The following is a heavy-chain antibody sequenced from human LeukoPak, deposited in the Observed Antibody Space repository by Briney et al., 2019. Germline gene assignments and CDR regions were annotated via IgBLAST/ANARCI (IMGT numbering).Heavy chain of an antibody. J-gene: IGHJ3*02. V-gene: IGHV3-74*01. Sequence: GGSLRLSCAASGFTFSSYWMHWVRQAPGKGLVWVSRINTDGSSTSYADSVKGRFTISRDNAKNTLYLQMNSLRAEDTAVYYCARASYSSSSTAFDIWGQGTMVTVSS. CDR1: GFTFSSYW. CDR3: ARASYSSSSTAFDI. D-gene: IGHD6-6*01. CDR2: INTDGSST.